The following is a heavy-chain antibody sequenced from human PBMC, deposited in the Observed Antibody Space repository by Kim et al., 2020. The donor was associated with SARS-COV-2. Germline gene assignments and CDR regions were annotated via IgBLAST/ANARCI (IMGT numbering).Heavy chain of an antibody. CDR1: GFTFSIYA. J-gene: IGHJ4*02. Sequence: GGSLRLSCAASGFTFSIYAMSWVRQAPGKGLECVSAINNEGGITHYADSVKGRFTISRDNSKNTLYLQMNSLRVEDTAVYYCANPSGLNYWGQGTLVTVSS. V-gene: IGHV3-23*01. CDR2: INNEGGIT. D-gene: IGHD3-22*01. CDR3: ANPSGLNY.